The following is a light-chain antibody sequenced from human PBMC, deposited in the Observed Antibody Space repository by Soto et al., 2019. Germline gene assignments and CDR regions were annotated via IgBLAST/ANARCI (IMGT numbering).Light chain of an antibody. J-gene: IGLJ1*01. CDR2: EVS. CDR1: SSDVGGYNY. Sequence: QSALTQPASVSGSPGQSITISCAGTSSDVGGYNYVSWYQQHPGKAPKLLLYEVSNRPSWVSDRFSGSKSANTASLTISGLQAEDEANYYCSSYTNNTTLEVFGPGTKVTVL. V-gene: IGLV2-14*01. CDR3: SSYTNNTTLEV.